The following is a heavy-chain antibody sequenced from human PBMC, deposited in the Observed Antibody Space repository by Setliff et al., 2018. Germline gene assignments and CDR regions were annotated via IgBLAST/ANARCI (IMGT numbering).Heavy chain of an antibody. CDR3: ASPFFSYSSSWYDAFDI. Sequence: LRLSFAASGFTFSSYWMSWVRQAPGKGLEWVANIKQDGSEKYYVDSVKGRFTISRGNAKNSLYLQMNSLRAEDTAVYYCASPFFSYSSSWYDAFDIWGQGTMVTVSS. J-gene: IGHJ3*02. CDR1: GFTFSSYW. V-gene: IGHV3-7*01. D-gene: IGHD6-13*01. CDR2: IKQDGSEK.